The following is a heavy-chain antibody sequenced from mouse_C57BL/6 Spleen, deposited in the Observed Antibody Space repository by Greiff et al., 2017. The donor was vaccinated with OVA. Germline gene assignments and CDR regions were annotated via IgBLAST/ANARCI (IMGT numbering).Heavy chain of an antibody. CDR2: IDPSDSYT. V-gene: IGHV1-50*01. Sequence: VQLQQPGAELVKPGASVKLSCKASGYTFTSYWMQWVKQRPGQGLEWIGEIDPSDSYTNYNQKFKGKATLTVDTSSSTAYMQLSSLTSEDSAVYYCARRRGYERSVYYAMDYWGQGTSVTVSS. CDR3: ARRRGYERSVYYAMDY. CDR1: GYTFTSYW. J-gene: IGHJ4*01. D-gene: IGHD2-3*01.